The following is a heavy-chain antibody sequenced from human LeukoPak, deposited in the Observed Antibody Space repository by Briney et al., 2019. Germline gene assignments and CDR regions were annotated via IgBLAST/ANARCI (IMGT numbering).Heavy chain of an antibody. J-gene: IGHJ6*03. CDR2: IIPIFRTP. CDR1: GGTSSTYT. CDR3: ARVDRYYFSLDV. V-gene: IGHV1-69*05. Sequence: GASVKVSCKASGGTSSTYTITWVRQAPGQGLEWMGGIIPIFRTPNYAQKFQGRVTITTDESTSTAYMELSSLKSDDTAIDYCARVDRYYFSLDVWGKGTTVTVSS.